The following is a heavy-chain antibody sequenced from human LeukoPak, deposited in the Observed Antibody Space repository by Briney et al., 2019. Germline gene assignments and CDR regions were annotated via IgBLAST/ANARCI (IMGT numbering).Heavy chain of an antibody. CDR1: GFTFSSYG. CDR3: AKYQRQWLPKGGFDY. V-gene: IGHV3-30*18. D-gene: IGHD6-19*01. CDR2: ISYDGNNK. J-gene: IGHJ4*02. Sequence: GGSLRLSCAASGFTFSSYGMHWVRQAPGKGLEWVAVISYDGNNKYYADSVKGGFTISRDNSKNTLYLQMDNLRAEDTAVYYCAKYQRQWLPKGGFDYWGQGTLVTVSS.